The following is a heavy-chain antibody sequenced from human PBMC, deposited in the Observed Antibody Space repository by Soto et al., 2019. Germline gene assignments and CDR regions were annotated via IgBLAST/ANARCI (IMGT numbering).Heavy chain of an antibody. V-gene: IGHV2-70*01. CDR3: ARYMFDSSGSPSPDY. Sequence: PTLVNPTQTLTLTCTLSGFSLSTSGMCVSWIRQPPGKALEWLALIDWDDDKYYSTSLKTRLTISKDTSKNQVVLTMTKMDPVDTATYYCARYMFDSSGSPSPDYWGQGTLVTVSS. D-gene: IGHD3-22*01. CDR1: GFSLSTSGMC. CDR2: IDWDDDK. J-gene: IGHJ4*02.